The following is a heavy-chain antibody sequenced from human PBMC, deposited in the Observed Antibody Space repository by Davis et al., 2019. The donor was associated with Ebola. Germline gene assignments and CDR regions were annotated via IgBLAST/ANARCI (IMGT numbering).Heavy chain of an antibody. CDR1: GFTFRNHS. CDR3: ARELSSSWYYYYYGMDV. J-gene: IGHJ6*02. V-gene: IGHV3-30*19. Sequence: PGGSLRLSCATSGFTFRNHSMHWVRQAPGKGLEWVAVISYDGSNKYYADSVKGRFTISRDNSKNTLYLQMNSLRAEDTAVYYCARELSSSWYYYYYGMDVWGQGTTVTVSS. CDR2: ISYDGSNK. D-gene: IGHD6-13*01.